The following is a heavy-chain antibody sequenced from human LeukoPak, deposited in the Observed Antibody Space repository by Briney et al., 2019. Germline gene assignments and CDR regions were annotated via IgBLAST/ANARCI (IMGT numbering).Heavy chain of an antibody. D-gene: IGHD4/OR15-4a*01. J-gene: IGHJ6*02. V-gene: IGHV3-30*18. CDR3: AKDLGWMVHGMDV. CDR1: GFTFSSYG. Sequence: GGSLRLSCAASGFTFSSYGMHWVRQAPGKGLEWVAVISYDGSNKYYADSVKGRFTISRDNSKNTLYLQMNSLRAEDTAVYYCAKDLGWMVHGMDVWGQGTTVTVSS. CDR2: ISYDGSNK.